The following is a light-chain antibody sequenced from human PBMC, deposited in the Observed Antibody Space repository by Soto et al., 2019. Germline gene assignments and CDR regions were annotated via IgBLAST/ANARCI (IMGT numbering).Light chain of an antibody. CDR3: QQYGSSPLT. CDR1: QSVSSSY. Sequence: EIVLTQSPGTLSLSPGERATISCRASQSVSSSYLAWYQQKPDQAPRLLIYGASSRATGIPDRFSGSGSGTDFTLTISRLEPEDFAVYYCQQYGSSPLTFGGGTKVDIK. J-gene: IGKJ4*01. V-gene: IGKV3-20*01. CDR2: GAS.